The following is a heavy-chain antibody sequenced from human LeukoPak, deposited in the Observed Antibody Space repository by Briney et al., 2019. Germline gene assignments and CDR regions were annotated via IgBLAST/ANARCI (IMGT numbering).Heavy chain of an antibody. D-gene: IGHD6-19*01. CDR2: IIPIFGTA. CDR3: ARGRLSVYSSGWYDY. V-gene: IGHV1-69*06. CDR1: GGTFSSYA. J-gene: IGHJ4*02. Sequence: GASVKVSCKASGGTFSSYAISWVRQAPGQGLEWMGGIIPIFGTANYAQKFQGRVTITADKSTSTAYMELSSLRSEDTAVYYCARGRLSVYSSGWYDYWGQGTLVTVSS.